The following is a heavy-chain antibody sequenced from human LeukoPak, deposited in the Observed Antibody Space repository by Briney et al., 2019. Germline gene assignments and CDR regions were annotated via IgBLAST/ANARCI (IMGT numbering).Heavy chain of an antibody. J-gene: IGHJ4*02. CDR3: AGRTGWFGQGYFDY. Sequence: GGSLRLSCAASGFTFSSYWMHWVRQAPGKGLVWVSRINSDGSSTSYADSVKGRFTISRDNAKTTLYLQMNSLRAEDTAVYYCAGRTGWFGQGYFDYWGQGTLVTVSS. CDR1: GFTFSSYW. V-gene: IGHV3-74*01. D-gene: IGHD3-10*01. CDR2: INSDGSST.